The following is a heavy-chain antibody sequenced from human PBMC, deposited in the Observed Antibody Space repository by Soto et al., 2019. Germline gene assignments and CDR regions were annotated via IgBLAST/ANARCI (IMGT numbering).Heavy chain of an antibody. J-gene: IGHJ5*02. V-gene: IGHV3-15*07. Sequence: GGFLRLSCEVSGVTLINVWMNWVRQAPGRGPEWVGRIKSNIDGGTTDCAAPVKGRFTVSRDDSENTLYLQMNSLKTEDTAVYYCSHGYYHYFNPGGQGTLVTVSS. CDR1: GVTLINVW. D-gene: IGHD5-18*01. CDR3: SHGYYHYFNP. CDR2: IKSNIDGGTT.